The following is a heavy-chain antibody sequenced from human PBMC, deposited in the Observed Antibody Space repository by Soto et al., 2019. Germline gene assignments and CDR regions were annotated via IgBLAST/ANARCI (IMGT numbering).Heavy chain of an antibody. V-gene: IGHV4-61*01. Sequence: QVQLQESGPGLVKPSETLSLTCTVSGGSVSSVSYYWSWIRQPPGKGLEWIGYIHYSGSTNYNPPRRGQVTIQVDTYKNQFSLRVSSVTAADTAVYYCARDAVGRGYYGMDVWGRGTTVTVSS. CDR2: IHYSGST. J-gene: IGHJ6*02. D-gene: IGHD1-26*01. CDR3: ARDAVGRGYYGMDV. CDR1: GGSVSSVSYY.